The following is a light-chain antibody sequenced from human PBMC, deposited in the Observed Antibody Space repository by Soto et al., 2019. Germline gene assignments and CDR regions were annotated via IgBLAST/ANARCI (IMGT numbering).Light chain of an antibody. CDR3: QQYGSSPPVT. CDR1: QSVSSSY. CDR2: GAS. Sequence: EIVLTQSPGTLSLSPGERATLSCRASQSVSSSYFAWYQQKPGQAPRLLIYGASIRATGIPDRFSGSGSRTDFTLTISRLEPEDFAVFYCQQYGSSPPVTFGQGTRLEIK. J-gene: IGKJ5*01. V-gene: IGKV3-20*01.